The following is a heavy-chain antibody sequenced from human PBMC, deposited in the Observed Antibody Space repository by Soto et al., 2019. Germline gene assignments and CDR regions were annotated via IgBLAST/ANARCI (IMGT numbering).Heavy chain of an antibody. CDR2: ISYDGSNK. J-gene: IGHJ4*02. Sequence: GGSLRLSCAASGFTFSSYGMHWVRQAPGKGLEWVAVISYDGSNKYYADSVKGRFTISRDNSKNTLYLQMNSLRAEDTAVYYCAKVLPGNYYFDYWGQGTLVTVSS. CDR3: AKVLPGNYYFDY. CDR1: GFTFSSYG. V-gene: IGHV3-30*18. D-gene: IGHD3-10*01.